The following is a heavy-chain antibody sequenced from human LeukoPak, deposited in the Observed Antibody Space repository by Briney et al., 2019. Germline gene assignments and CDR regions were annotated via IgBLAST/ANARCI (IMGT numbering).Heavy chain of an antibody. CDR2: VYYSGSS. Sequence: TETLPLTCIVSGDSITTTTHYRGWIRQPPGKGLEWIGSVYYSGSSYYNPSLKSRVTRPVDTSKNQFSLKLSSVTAADTAVYYCARHYSSGWSDYWGQGTLVTVSS. CDR3: ARHYSSGWSDY. D-gene: IGHD6-19*01. J-gene: IGHJ4*02. V-gene: IGHV4-39*01. CDR1: GDSITTTTHY.